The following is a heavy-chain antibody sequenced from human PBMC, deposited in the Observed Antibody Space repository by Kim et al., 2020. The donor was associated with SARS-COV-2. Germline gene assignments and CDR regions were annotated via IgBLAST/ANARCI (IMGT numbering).Heavy chain of an antibody. J-gene: IGHJ1*01. V-gene: IGHV4-39*02. CDR2: VSSTGNT. CDR3: TGQVLD. Sequence: SETLSLKCDVSGGSITRRGYNWAWIRQFPGKGLEWIGSVSSTGNTNYNPSLSARLTMSLDTSKNHFSLKLLSVTAADTAVYYCTGQVLDWGQGTLVTVSS. CDR1: GGSITRRGYN.